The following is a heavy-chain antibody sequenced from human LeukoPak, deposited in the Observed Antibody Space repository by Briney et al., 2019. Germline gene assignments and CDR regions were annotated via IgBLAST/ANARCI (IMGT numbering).Heavy chain of an antibody. CDR3: ARDFGSSSH. J-gene: IGHJ4*02. CDR1: GFTFSSYW. CDR2: IDGDGRIT. D-gene: IGHD6-6*01. V-gene: IGHV3-74*01. Sequence: GGSLRLSCAASGFTFSSYWMHWVRQVPGQGLVWVSHIDGDGRITNYGDSVKGRFTISRDNAKNILYLQMNSLRAEDTAVYYCARDFGSSSHWGQGTLVTVSS.